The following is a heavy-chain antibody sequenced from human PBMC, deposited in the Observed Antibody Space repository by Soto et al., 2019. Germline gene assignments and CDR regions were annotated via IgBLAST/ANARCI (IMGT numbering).Heavy chain of an antibody. Sequence: QVNLVQSGTEVKKPGSSVKVSCQASGGTFSSSGFSWVRQAPGQGLEWMGMIVPSLDTTNYAQKFQARVTITADEVTSTAYMELRSLRSEDTAVYYCARWPQPRYTADPYAVDVWGQGTRVIVSS. J-gene: IGHJ6*02. CDR2: IVPSLDTT. CDR3: ARWPQPRYTADPYAVDV. D-gene: IGHD3-16*02. CDR1: GGTFSSSG. V-gene: IGHV1-69*11.